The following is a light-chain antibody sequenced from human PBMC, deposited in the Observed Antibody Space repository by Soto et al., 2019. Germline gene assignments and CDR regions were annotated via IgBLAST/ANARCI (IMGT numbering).Light chain of an antibody. CDR2: HAS. J-gene: IGKJ5*01. CDR1: QGVNNY. V-gene: IGKV3D-11*01. Sequence: EIVLTQSPATLSLSPGERATLSCRASQGVNNYLAWYQQKPGQAPRLLIYHASNRATGIPARFSGSGPGTDVTLPISSLEPEDFAVYYCQQRSNWPIPVGQGTRLEIE. CDR3: QQRSNWPIP.